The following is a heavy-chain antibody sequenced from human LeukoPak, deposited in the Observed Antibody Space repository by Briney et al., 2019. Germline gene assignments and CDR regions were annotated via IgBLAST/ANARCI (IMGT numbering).Heavy chain of an antibody. D-gene: IGHD3-10*01. J-gene: IGHJ4*02. CDR3: ARAKPKNMVRGLIMRRESRYYFDY. CDR2: ISSNGGKT. Sequence: GGTLRLSCAASGFTFSSYGMSWVRQAPGKGLEYVSTISSNGGKTDYANSVKGRFTISRDNSKSTLYIQMNSLRAEDTAVYYCARAKPKNMVRGLIMRRESRYYFDYWGQGTLVTVSS. CDR1: GFTFSSYG. V-gene: IGHV3-64*01.